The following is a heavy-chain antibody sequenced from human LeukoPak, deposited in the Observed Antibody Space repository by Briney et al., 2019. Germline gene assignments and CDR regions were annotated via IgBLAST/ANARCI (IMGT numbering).Heavy chain of an antibody. CDR3: ARSPPSFTIFGVVTAFAFDY. J-gene: IGHJ4*02. D-gene: IGHD3-3*01. V-gene: IGHV3-66*02. Sequence: PGGSLRLSCAASGFTLSSNYMSWVRQAPGKGLEWVSVIYSGGSTYYPDSVTGRFTISRDNSKNTLYLQMNSLRAEDTAVYYCARSPPSFTIFGVVTAFAFDYWGQGTPVTVSS. CDR1: GFTLSSNY. CDR2: IYSGGST.